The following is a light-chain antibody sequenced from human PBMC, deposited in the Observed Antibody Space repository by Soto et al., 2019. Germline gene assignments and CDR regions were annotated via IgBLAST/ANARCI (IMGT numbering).Light chain of an antibody. Sequence: EIVMTQSPATLSVSPGEKATLSCRASQSVGSHLAWYQQKPGQAPRLLIFGASTRASGIPARFRGSGSGTECTLTISSLQSEDFAVYYCQHYNNYVTWACGQGTKVEIK. CDR1: QSVGSH. V-gene: IGKV3-15*01. CDR3: QHYNNYVTWA. CDR2: GAS. J-gene: IGKJ1*01.